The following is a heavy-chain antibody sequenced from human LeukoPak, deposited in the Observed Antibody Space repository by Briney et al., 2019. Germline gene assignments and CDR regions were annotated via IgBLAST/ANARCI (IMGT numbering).Heavy chain of an antibody. CDR3: ARGSYSSSWYELGGYNFGDFDY. CDR1: GYTFTGYY. J-gene: IGHJ4*02. V-gene: IGHV1-18*04. Sequence: ASVKVSCKASGYTFTGYYMHWVRQAPGQGLEWMGWISAYNGNTNYARKLQGRVTMTTDTSTSTAYMELRSLRSDDTAVYYCARGSYSSSWYELGGYNFGDFDYWGQGTLVTVSS. CDR2: ISAYNGNT. D-gene: IGHD6-13*01.